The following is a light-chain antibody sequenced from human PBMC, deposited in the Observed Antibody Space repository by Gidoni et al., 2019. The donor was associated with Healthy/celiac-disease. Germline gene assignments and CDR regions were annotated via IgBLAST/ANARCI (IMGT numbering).Light chain of an antibody. CDR1: SGLNVGTYR. J-gene: IGLJ3*02. Sequence: QAVLTQPSSLSASPGASASLTCTLRSGLNVGTYRLYWYQQKPGSPPQYLLRYKSDSDKQQGSGGPSRFSGSKDASANAGILLSSGLQSEDEADYYCMIWYSSAWVFGGGTKLTVL. V-gene: IGLV5-45*03. CDR2: YKSDSDK. CDR3: MIWYSSAWV.